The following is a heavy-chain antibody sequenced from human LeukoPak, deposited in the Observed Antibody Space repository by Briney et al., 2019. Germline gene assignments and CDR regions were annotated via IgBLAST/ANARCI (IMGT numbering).Heavy chain of an antibody. CDR3: ARGRAAMVTVDY. J-gene: IGHJ4*02. Sequence: SETLSLTCAVYGGSFSGYYWSWIRQPPGKGLEWIGEINHSGSTNYNPSLKSRVTISVDTSKNQFSLKLSSVTAADTAVYYCARGRAAMVTVDYWGQGTLVTVPS. CDR1: GGSFSGYY. D-gene: IGHD5-18*01. CDR2: INHSGST. V-gene: IGHV4-34*01.